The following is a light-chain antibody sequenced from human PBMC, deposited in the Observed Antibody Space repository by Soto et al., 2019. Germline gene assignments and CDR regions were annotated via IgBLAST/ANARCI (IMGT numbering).Light chain of an antibody. CDR3: AAWDDSLNGVV. CDR2: QVS. J-gene: IGLJ2*01. Sequence: QSALTQPASVSGSPGQSITISCTGTSSGIGAYNSVSWYQQHPGKAPKLIVFQVSFRPSAVSDRFSGSKSDNTASLTISGLQTEDEADYYCAAWDDSLNGVVFGGGTQLTVL. V-gene: IGLV2-14*01. CDR1: SSGIGAYNS.